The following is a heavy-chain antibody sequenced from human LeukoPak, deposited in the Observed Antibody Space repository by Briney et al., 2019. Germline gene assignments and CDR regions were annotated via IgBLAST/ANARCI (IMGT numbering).Heavy chain of an antibody. CDR3: AREDYGSSPPDY. Sequence: GSLRLSCAASGFTFSSYSMNWVRQAPGKGLEWVSSISSSSSYIYYADSVKGRFTSSRDNAKNSLYLQMNSLRAEDTAVYYCAREDYGSSPPDYWGRGTLVTVSS. CDR1: GFTFSSYS. V-gene: IGHV3-21*01. CDR2: ISSSSSYI. D-gene: IGHD6-6*01. J-gene: IGHJ4*02.